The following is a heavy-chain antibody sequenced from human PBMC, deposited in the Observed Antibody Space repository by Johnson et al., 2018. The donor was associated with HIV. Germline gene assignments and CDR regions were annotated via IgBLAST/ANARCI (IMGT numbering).Heavy chain of an antibody. CDR3: AKTHDSSGYYGGLDAFDI. CDR2: ISFDGSNK. V-gene: IGHV3-30*04. J-gene: IGHJ3*02. CDR1: GFTLSKYA. Sequence: QVQLVESGGGVVQPGRSLRLSCAASGFTLSKYAMHWVRQAPGKGLEWVAVISFDGSNKYNADSVKGRFIISRDNSQNTLYLQMNSLRAEDTAVYYCAKTHDSSGYYGGLDAFDIWGQGTMVTVSS. D-gene: IGHD3-22*01.